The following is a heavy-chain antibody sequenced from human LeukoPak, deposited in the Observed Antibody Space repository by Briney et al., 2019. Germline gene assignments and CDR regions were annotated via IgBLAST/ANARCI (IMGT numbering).Heavy chain of an antibody. Sequence: ASVKVSCEASGYTFTSYDINWVRQATGQGLEWMGWMNPNSGNTGYAQKFQGRVTMTRNTSISTAYMELSSLRSEDTAVYYCARGSARTSFRITIFGVVSRLNWFDPWGQGTLVTVSS. V-gene: IGHV1-8*01. J-gene: IGHJ5*02. CDR3: ARGSARTSFRITIFGVVSRLNWFDP. CDR2: MNPNSGNT. CDR1: GYTFTSYD. D-gene: IGHD3-3*01.